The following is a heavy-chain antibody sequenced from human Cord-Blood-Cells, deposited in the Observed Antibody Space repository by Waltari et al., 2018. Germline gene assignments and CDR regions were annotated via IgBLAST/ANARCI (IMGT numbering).Heavy chain of an antibody. Sequence: QVQLQESGPGLVKPSQTLPLTCTVSGGSISSGDYYWSWIRQPPGEGLEWIGYIYYSGSTSCHPSLTRRVTRSVGTSKNQFSLKLSSVTAADTAVYYCARSGYDYEDYWGQGTLVTVSS. CDR2: IYYSGST. CDR1: GGSISSGDYY. D-gene: IGHD5-12*01. V-gene: IGHV4-30-4*01. J-gene: IGHJ4*02. CDR3: ARSGYDYEDY.